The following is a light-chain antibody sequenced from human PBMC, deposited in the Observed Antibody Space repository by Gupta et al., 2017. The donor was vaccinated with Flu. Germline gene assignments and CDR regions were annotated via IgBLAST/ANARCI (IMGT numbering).Light chain of an antibody. V-gene: IGLV2-14*01. Sequence: QSALTQPASVSGSPGQSITISCSGTHSDVGGYQFVTWYQHHSARAPKLLIYEVTKRPSEISDRFSGSKSGNTASLTISGLQPEDEADYFCSSYTDANTWVFGSGSRVTVL. CDR3: SSYTDANTWV. CDR2: EVT. CDR1: HSDVGGYQF. J-gene: IGLJ1*01.